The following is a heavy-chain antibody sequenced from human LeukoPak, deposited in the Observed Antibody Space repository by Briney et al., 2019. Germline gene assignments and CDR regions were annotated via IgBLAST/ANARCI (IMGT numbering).Heavy chain of an antibody. CDR1: GGSFSGYY. CDR2: INHSGST. V-gene: IGHV4-34*01. Sequence: SETLSLTCAVYGGSFSGYYWSWIRQPPGKGLEWIWEINHSGSTNYNPSLKSRVTISVDTSKNQFSLKLSSVTAADTAVYYWARCPQQLAYYYYYYMDVWGKGTTVTVSS. D-gene: IGHD6-13*01. J-gene: IGHJ6*03. CDR3: ARCPQQLAYYYYYYMDV.